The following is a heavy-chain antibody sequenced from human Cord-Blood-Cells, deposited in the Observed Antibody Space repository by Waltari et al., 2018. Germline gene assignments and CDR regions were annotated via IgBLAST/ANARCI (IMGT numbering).Heavy chain of an antibody. CDR3: ARGTDWADY. Sequence: QVQLQQWGAGLLKPSETLSLTCAVYGGSFSGYYWSWIRQPPGKGLEWIGEINHSGSTNAHPSLKSRVTISIDTSKNQFSLKLSSVTAADTAVYYCARGTDWADYWGQGTLVTVSS. CDR1: GGSFSGYY. CDR2: INHSGST. J-gene: IGHJ4*02. D-gene: IGHD3-9*01. V-gene: IGHV4-34*01.